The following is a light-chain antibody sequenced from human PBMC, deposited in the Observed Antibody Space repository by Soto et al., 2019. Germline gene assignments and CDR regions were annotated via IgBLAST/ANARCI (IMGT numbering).Light chain of an antibody. CDR3: CSYAGSYSVL. V-gene: IGLV2-11*01. CDR2: DVS. J-gene: IGLJ2*01. CDR1: SSDVGAYNY. Sequence: QSALTQPRSVSGSPGQSVTISCTGTSSDVGAYNYVSWYQQYPGKAPKLMIYDVSTRPSGVPGRFSGSKSGNTASLTISGLQAEDEADYYCCSYAGSYSVLFGGGTQLTVL.